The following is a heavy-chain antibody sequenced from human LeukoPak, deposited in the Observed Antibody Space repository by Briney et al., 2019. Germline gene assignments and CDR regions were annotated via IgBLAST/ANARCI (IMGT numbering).Heavy chain of an antibody. Sequence: GGSLRLSCAVSGFTFSSYAMHWVRQAPGKGLEYVSAISSNGGSTYYANSVKGRFTISRDNSKNTLYLQMGSLRAEDMAVYYCARGGSYYYYYMDVWGKGTTVTVSS. CDR1: GFTFSSYA. CDR3: ARGGSYYYYYMDV. V-gene: IGHV3-64*01. J-gene: IGHJ6*03. CDR2: ISSNGGST.